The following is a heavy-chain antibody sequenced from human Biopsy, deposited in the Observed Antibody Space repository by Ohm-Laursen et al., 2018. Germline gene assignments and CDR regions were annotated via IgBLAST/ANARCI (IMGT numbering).Heavy chain of an antibody. V-gene: IGHV1-18*01. CDR2: IRPLNGDT. CDR1: GYNFISYS. CDR3: ARGEVTFGELIVSLDS. D-gene: IGHD3-16*02. Sequence: SVKVSCKASGYNFISYSINWVRQAPGQGLEWMGWIRPLNGDTKYGQKFQDRVTMTTDTSTSTVYMELTSLRSDDTAVYYCARGEVTFGELIVSLDSWGQGTLVTVSS. J-gene: IGHJ4*02.